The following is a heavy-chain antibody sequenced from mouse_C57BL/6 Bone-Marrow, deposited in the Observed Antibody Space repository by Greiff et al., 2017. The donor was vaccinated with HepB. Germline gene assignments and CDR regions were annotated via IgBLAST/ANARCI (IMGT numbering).Heavy chain of an antibody. J-gene: IGHJ3*01. Sequence: QVQLKESGAELMKPGASVKLSCKATGYTFTGYWIEWVKQRPGHGLEWIGEILPGSGSTNYNEKFKGKATFTADTSSNTAYMQRSSLTTEDSAIYYCARWGYYYGSSYGAWFAYWGQGTLVTVSA. V-gene: IGHV1-9*01. CDR1: GYTFTGYW. CDR2: ILPGSGST. CDR3: ARWGYYYGSSYGAWFAY. D-gene: IGHD1-1*01.